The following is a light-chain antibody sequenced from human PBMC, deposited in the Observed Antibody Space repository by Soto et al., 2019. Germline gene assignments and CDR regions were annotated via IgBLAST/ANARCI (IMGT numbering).Light chain of an antibody. CDR1: QSVSTY. CDR3: QQRSNWPRGLT. CDR2: DAS. Sequence: EIVLTQSPATLSLSPGERATLSCRASQSVSTYLAWYQQKPGQAPRLLIYDASNRATGIPARFSGSGSGTDFPLTISSLEPEDFAVYSCQQRSNWPRGLTVGGGTKVDTK. V-gene: IGKV3-11*01. J-gene: IGKJ4*01.